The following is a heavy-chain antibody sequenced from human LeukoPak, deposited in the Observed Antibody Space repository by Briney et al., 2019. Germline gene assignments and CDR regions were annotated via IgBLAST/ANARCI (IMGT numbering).Heavy chain of an antibody. CDR3: ARYPIVVVPAAGYSYGPGPIDY. D-gene: IGHD2-2*01. CDR2: IYYSGST. CDR1: GGSISSSSYY. Sequence: KPSETLSLTCTVSGGSISSSSYYWGWIRQPPGKGLEWIGSIYYSGSTYYNPSLKSRVTISVDTSKNQFSLKLSSVTAADTAVYYCARYPIVVVPAAGYSYGPGPIDYWGQGTLVTVSS. J-gene: IGHJ4*02. V-gene: IGHV4-39*01.